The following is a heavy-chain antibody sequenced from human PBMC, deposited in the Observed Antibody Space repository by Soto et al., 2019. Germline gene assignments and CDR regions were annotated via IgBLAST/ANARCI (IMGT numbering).Heavy chain of an antibody. D-gene: IGHD3-16*02. V-gene: IGHV3-7*01. CDR3: ARGSYQFDY. CDR1: GFHFSSYW. J-gene: IGHJ4*02. CDR2: IKPDGSET. Sequence: GSLRLSCVVSGFHFSSYWMTWFRQPPGKGLEWVANIKPDGSETDYVDSVKGRFTISRDNARNSVYLQMNSLTAEDTAVFHCARGSYQFDYWGQGALVTVSS.